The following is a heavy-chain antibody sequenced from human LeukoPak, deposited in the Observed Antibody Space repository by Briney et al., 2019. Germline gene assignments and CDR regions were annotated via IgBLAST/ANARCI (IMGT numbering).Heavy chain of an antibody. Sequence: GGSLRLSCVASGFTFARSTMNWVRQIPGKGPEWVAVITNSGGNFFYADSVQGRFTISRDNSKNSMYLQMNSLRAEDTAVYYCARDRIKSGSYYFDYWGQGTLVTVSS. D-gene: IGHD1-26*01. CDR3: ARDRIKSGSYYFDY. J-gene: IGHJ4*02. CDR2: ITNSGGNF. V-gene: IGHV3-21*06. CDR1: GFTFARST.